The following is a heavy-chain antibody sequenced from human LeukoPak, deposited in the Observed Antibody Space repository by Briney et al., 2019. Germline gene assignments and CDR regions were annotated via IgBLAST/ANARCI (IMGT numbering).Heavy chain of an antibody. D-gene: IGHD1-26*01. CDR2: ISWNSGSL. V-gene: IGHV3-9*01. CDR1: GFTFDDYA. CDR3: AKDIDGIVGATAAFDI. J-gene: IGHJ3*02. Sequence: GGSLRLSCAASGFTFDDYAMRWVRQAPGKGLEWVSGISWNSGSLGYADSVKGRFTISRDNAKNSLYLQMNSLRAEDTALYYCAKDIDGIVGATAAFDIWGQGTMVTVSS.